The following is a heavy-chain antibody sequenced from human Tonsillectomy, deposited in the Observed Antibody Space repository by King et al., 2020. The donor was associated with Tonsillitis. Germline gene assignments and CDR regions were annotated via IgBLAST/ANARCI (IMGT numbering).Heavy chain of an antibody. CDR3: ARDYDYVWGSYRSGPRGPRRGFVS. Sequence: VQLVESGGGLVKPGGSLRLSCAASGFTFSSYSMNWVRQAPGKGLEWVSSISSSSSYIYYADSVKGRFTISRDNAKNSLYLQMNSLRAEDTAVYYCARDYDYVWGSYRSGPRGPRRGFVSWGQGTMVTVSS. D-gene: IGHD3-16*02. CDR1: GFTFSSYS. J-gene: IGHJ3*02. V-gene: IGHV3-21*01. CDR2: ISSSSSYI.